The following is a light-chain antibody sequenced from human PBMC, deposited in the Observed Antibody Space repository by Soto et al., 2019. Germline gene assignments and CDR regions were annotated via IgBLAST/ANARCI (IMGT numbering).Light chain of an antibody. CDR1: SSDVGGYKY. J-gene: IGLJ2*01. V-gene: IGLV2-11*01. CDR2: DVS. CDR3: CSYAASYTVL. Sequence: QSALTQPHSVSGSPGQSVTISCTGTSSDVGGYKYVSWYQQHPGKVPNLIIYDVSERPSGVPDRFSGSKSGNTASLSISGLQAEDDADYYCCSYAASYTVLFGGGTKLTVL.